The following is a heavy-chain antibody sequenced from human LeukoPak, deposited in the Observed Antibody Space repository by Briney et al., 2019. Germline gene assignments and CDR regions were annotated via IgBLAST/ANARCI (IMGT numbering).Heavy chain of an antibody. CDR1: GGSISSYY. V-gene: IGHV4-4*09. D-gene: IGHD1-1*01. Sequence: AETLSLTCTVSGGSISSYYWSWIRQPPGKGLEWIGYIYTSGSTNYNPSLKSRVTISVDTSKNQFSLKLSSVTAADTAVYYCARRHLDGTDAFDIWGQGTMVTVSS. CDR2: IYTSGST. CDR3: ARRHLDGTDAFDI. J-gene: IGHJ3*02.